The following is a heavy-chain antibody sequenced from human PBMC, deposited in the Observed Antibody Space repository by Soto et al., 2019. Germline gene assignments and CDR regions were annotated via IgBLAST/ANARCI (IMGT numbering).Heavy chain of an antibody. J-gene: IGHJ4*02. CDR3: AKGGVAAARGYFDH. Sequence: GGSLRLSCGASGFILRNYGLSWVRQAPGKGLEWVSDISGSGSVTNYADSVKGRFTISRDNSNNTLSLQMDSLRAEDTAVYYCAKGGVAAARGYFDHWGQGTPVTVSS. CDR2: ISGSGSVT. V-gene: IGHV3-23*01. CDR1: GFILRNYG. D-gene: IGHD6-13*01.